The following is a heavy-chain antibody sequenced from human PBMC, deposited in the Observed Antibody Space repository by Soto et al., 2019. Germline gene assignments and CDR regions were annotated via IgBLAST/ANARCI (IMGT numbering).Heavy chain of an antibody. D-gene: IGHD3-9*01. CDR3: ARDRDILTGYFPYYYYYYGMDV. J-gene: IGHJ6*02. V-gene: IGHV1-46*01. CDR2: INPSGGST. Sequence: ASVKVSCKASGYTFTSYYMHCVRQAPGQVLEWMGIINPSGGSTSYAQKFQGRVTMTRDTSTSTVYMELSSLRSEDTAVYYCARDRDILTGYFPYYYYYYGMDVWGQGTTVTVSS. CDR1: GYTFTSYY.